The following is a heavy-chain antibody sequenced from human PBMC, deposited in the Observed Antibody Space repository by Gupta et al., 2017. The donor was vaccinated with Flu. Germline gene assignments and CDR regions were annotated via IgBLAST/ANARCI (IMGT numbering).Heavy chain of an antibody. D-gene: IGHD3-3*01. CDR1: GFTFSGYW. Sequence: EVQLVESGGGLVQPGVSLRFSCSASGFTFSGYWMRWVRQPQGKGLEWVANIKQDGSEKYYVDSVKGRFTISRDNAKNSLYLQMNSLRAEDTAVYYCARDCDDFWSGYPYYFDYWGQGTLVTVSS. CDR2: IKQDGSEK. CDR3: ARDCDDFWSGYPYYFDY. V-gene: IGHV3-7*01. J-gene: IGHJ4*02.